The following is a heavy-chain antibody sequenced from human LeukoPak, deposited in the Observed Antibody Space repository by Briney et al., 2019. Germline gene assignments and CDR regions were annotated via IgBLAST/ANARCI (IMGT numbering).Heavy chain of an antibody. CDR1: GGSVSNSLYY. D-gene: IGHD3-22*01. CDR3: AREDYYDSSGYVPHDAFDI. J-gene: IGHJ3*02. Sequence: SETLSLTCTVSGGSVSNSLYYWSWIRQPPGKGLEWIGYIYYNGDTNYNPSLKSRVIISVDTSKNQFSLKLSSVTAADTAVYYCAREDYYDSSGYVPHDAFDIWGQGTMVTVSS. CDR2: IYYNGDT. V-gene: IGHV4-61*01.